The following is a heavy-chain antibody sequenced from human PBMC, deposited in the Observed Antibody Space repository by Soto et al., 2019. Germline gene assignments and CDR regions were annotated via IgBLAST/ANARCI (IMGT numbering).Heavy chain of an antibody. J-gene: IGHJ4*02. Sequence: EVQLVESGGGLVKPGGSLRLSCAASGFTFSNAWMSWVRQAPGKGLEWVGRIKSKTDGGTTDYAAPVKGRFTISRDDSKNTLYLQMNSLKTEDTAVYYCTTEGGRRYFDWFPYSDYWGQGTLVTVSS. D-gene: IGHD3-9*01. CDR2: IKSKTDGGTT. V-gene: IGHV3-15*01. CDR3: TTEGGRRYFDWFPYSDY. CDR1: GFTFSNAW.